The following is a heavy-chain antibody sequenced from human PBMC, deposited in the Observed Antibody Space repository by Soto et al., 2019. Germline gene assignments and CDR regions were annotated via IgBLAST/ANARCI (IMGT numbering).Heavy chain of an antibody. V-gene: IGHV5-51*01. CDR1: GYSFTSYW. Sequence: EVQLVQSGAEVKKPGESLKISCKGSGYSFTSYWIGWVRQMPGKGLEWMGIIYPGDSDTRYSPSFQGQVPISADKSISTAYLQWSSLKASDTAMYYCARPREAGKYYYGVDVWGQGTTVTVSS. CDR2: IYPGDSDT. J-gene: IGHJ6*02. D-gene: IGHD6-19*01. CDR3: ARPREAGKYYYGVDV.